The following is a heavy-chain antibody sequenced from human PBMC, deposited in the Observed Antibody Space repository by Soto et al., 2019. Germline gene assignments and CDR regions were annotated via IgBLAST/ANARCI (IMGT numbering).Heavy chain of an antibody. V-gene: IGHV3-21*01. J-gene: IGHJ4*02. D-gene: IGHD2-21*02. CDR1: GFTFSSYS. CDR2: ISGSTGYI. CDR3: ASGSAWWGPFEY. Sequence: EVQLVESGGGLVKPGGSLRLSCAASGFTFSSYSMNWVRQAPGKGLEWVSSISGSTGYIYYADSVKGRFTISRDNANNSLYLQMNSLRADDTAVYFCASGSAWWGPFEYWGQGTLVTVSS.